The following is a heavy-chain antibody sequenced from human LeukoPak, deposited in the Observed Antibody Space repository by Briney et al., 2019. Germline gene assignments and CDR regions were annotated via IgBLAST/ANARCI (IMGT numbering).Heavy chain of an antibody. D-gene: IGHD3-10*01. Sequence: SQTLSLTCAISGDSVSSNSAAWNWIRQSPSRGLEWLGRTYYRSKWYYDYTLSVKSRITINPDTSKNQFSLQLNSVTPEDTAVYYCARVKILWFGELPYCYYGMDVWGQGTTVTVSS. CDR2: TYYRSKWYY. J-gene: IGHJ6*02. V-gene: IGHV6-1*01. CDR3: ARVKILWFGELPYCYYGMDV. CDR1: GDSVSSNSAA.